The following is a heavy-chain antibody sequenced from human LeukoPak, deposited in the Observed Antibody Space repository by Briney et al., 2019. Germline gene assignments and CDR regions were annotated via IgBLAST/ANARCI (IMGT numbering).Heavy chain of an antibody. Sequence: PSETLSLTCAVYGESFSGNYWSWIRQPPGKGLEWIGESSHSGSTNYSPSLKSRVTISVDTSKNQFSLKLNSVTAADTAVYYCARRPRNGGSDDGPSGLDYWGQGTLVTVSS. CDR1: GESFSGNY. CDR2: SSHSGST. D-gene: IGHD1-26*01. CDR3: ARRPRNGGSDDGPSGLDY. J-gene: IGHJ4*02. V-gene: IGHV4-34*01.